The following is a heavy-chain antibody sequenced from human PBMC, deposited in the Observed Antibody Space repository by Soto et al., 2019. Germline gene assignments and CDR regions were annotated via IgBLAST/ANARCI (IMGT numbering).Heavy chain of an antibody. J-gene: IGHJ3*02. CDR3: ARIAHLFFDGDYISYTAFDI. V-gene: IGHV1-18*01. D-gene: IGHD4-17*01. CDR2: ISAYNGNT. Sequence: QVQLVQSGAEVKKPGASVKVSCKASGYTFTSYGISWVRQAPGQGLEWMGWISAYNGNTNYAQKLQGRVTMTTDTSTSTAYMELRSLRSDDTAVYYCARIAHLFFDGDYISYTAFDIWGQGTMVTVSS. CDR1: GYTFTSYG.